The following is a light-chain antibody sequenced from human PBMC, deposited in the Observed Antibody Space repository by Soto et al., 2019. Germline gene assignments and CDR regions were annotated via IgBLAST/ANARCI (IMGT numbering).Light chain of an antibody. V-gene: IGKV3-20*01. CDR2: GAS. J-gene: IGKJ1*01. CDR3: QHPCT. Sequence: EIVLTQSPGTLSLSPGERATLSCRASQSVSSSYLAWYQQKPGQTPRLLIYGASSRATGIPDRFSGSGSGTDFTFTISRLEPEDFAVYYCQHPCTFGQGTKVEIK. CDR1: QSVSSSY.